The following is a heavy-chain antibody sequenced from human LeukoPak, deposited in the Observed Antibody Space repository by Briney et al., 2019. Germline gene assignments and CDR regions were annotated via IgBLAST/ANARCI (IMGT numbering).Heavy chain of an antibody. Sequence: GASVKVSCKASGYTFTNYGLTWLRQAPGQGPEWMGWISPYNGNTNYAQKLQGRVTMTTDTSTTTAYMELRSLGSDDTAVYYCARVFGSLEKYFDSWGQGTLVTVSS. CDR3: ARVFGSLEKYFDS. CDR2: ISPYNGNT. V-gene: IGHV1-18*01. J-gene: IGHJ4*02. D-gene: IGHD3-10*01. CDR1: GYTFTNYG.